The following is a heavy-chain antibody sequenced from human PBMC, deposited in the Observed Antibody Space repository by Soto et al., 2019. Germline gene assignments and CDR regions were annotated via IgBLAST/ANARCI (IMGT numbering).Heavy chain of an antibody. J-gene: IGHJ4*02. CDR1: GYTFTSYG. CDR3: ARDEDSSGYYGPGAY. CDR2: SSAYNGNT. D-gene: IGHD3-22*01. Sequence: RASVKVSCKASGYTFTSYGISWVRQGPGQGLAWMGWSSAYNGNTNYAQKLQGRVTMTTDTSTSTAYMELRSLRSDDTAVYYCARDEDSSGYYGPGAYWCQGTLVTVSS. V-gene: IGHV1-18*01.